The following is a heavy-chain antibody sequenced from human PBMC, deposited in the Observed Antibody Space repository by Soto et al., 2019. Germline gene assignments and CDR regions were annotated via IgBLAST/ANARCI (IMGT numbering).Heavy chain of an antibody. V-gene: IGHV4-59*03. Sequence: PSETLSLTCTISGGSISVYYWSWIRQSPGQALEWIGYIYDSGSPYYNPSLRSRVIISADTSKNQISLKLTSATAADTAVYYCDRGVGSSPPRYCGRGPLVTVSS. CDR2: IYDSGSP. CDR3: DRGVGSSPPRY. CDR1: GGSISVYY. J-gene: IGHJ4*02. D-gene: IGHD1-26*01.